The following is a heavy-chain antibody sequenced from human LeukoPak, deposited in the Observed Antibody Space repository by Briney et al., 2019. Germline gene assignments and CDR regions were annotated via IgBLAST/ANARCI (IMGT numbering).Heavy chain of an antibody. D-gene: IGHD3-22*01. J-gene: IGHJ4*02. CDR2: INHSGST. CDR1: GGSFSGYY. V-gene: IGHV4-34*01. CDR3: ASSGLDY. Sequence: SETLSLTCAVYGGSFSGYYWSWIRQPPGKGLEWIGEINHSGSTNYNPSLKSRVTISVDTSKNQFSLKLSSVAAADTAVYYCASSGLDYWGQGTLVTVSS.